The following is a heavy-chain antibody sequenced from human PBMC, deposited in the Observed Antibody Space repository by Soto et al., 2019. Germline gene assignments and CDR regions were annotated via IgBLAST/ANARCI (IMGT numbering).Heavy chain of an antibody. CDR3: ARGGIAVAGTGFDY. CDR2: IIPIFGTA. CDR1: GGTFRSYV. Sequence: QVQLVQSGAEVKKPGSSVKVSCKASGGTFRSYVISWVRQPPGQGLDWMGGIIPIFGTANYAQKCQGRVTITADESTSTAYMELSSLRSEDTAVYYCARGGIAVAGTGFDYWGQGTLVTVSS. D-gene: IGHD6-19*01. J-gene: IGHJ4*02. V-gene: IGHV1-69*12.